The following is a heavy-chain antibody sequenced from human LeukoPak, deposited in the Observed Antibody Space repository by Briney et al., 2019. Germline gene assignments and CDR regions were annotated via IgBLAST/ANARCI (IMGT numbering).Heavy chain of an antibody. D-gene: IGHD1-20*01. CDR2: IYSSGST. V-gene: IGHV4-4*07. CDR1: GGSISSYY. CDR3: ASLRGDNWNYYDY. Sequence: SETLSLTCSVSGGSISSYYWSWIRQTAGKRQERIGRIYSSGSTNYNPSLKSRVTMSVDMSKNQFSLKLSSVTAADTAVYYCASLRGDNWNYYDYWGQGILVTVSS. J-gene: IGHJ4*02.